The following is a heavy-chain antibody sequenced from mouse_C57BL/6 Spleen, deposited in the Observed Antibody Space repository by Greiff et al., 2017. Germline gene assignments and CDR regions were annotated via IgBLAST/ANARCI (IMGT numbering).Heavy chain of an antibody. CDR1: GYTFTSYW. Sequence: VQLQQPGAELVMPGASVKLSCKASGYTFTSYWMHWVKQRPGQGLEWIGEIDPSDSYTNYNQKFKGKSKLTVDKSSSTAYMQLSSLTSEDSAVYYCGRHYYGSSLFAYWGQGTLVTVSA. V-gene: IGHV1-69*01. CDR2: IDPSDSYT. CDR3: GRHYYGSSLFAY. J-gene: IGHJ3*01. D-gene: IGHD1-1*01.